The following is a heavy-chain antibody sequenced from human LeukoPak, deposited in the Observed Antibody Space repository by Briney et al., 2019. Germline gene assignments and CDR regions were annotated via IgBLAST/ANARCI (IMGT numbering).Heavy chain of an antibody. CDR1: DFTFSNYW. Sequence: GGSLRLSCAASDFTFSNYWMSWVRQAPGKGLERVAHTNQDGSKNYYVDSVRGRFTISRDNAKNSLYLQMNSLRAEDTAVYYCATTVAGYPDDYFDYWGQGTLVTVSS. D-gene: IGHD6-19*01. CDR3: ATTVAGYPDDYFDY. V-gene: IGHV3-7*01. J-gene: IGHJ4*02. CDR2: TNQDGSKN.